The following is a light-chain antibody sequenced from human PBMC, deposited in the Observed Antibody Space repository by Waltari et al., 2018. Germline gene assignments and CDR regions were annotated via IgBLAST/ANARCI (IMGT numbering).Light chain of an antibody. Sequence: QSALTQPASVSGSPGQSITIPCTGTSSAIGAYNFVSWYPKHPGKAPKVMIYDVNNRPSGVSSRFSGSKSGNTASLTISGLQAEDEADYYCSSYTTGSTRYVFGSGTKVTVL. V-gene: IGLV2-14*03. CDR1: SSAIGAYNF. CDR2: DVN. J-gene: IGLJ1*01. CDR3: SSYTTGSTRYV.